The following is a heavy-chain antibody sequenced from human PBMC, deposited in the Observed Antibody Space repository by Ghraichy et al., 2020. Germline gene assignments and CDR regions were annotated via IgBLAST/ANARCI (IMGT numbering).Heavy chain of an antibody. CDR3: VADVGWYFHY. Sequence: GGSLRLSCTVSGFTSKTYWMHWVRQAPGVGLEWMDNMKQDGSDRHYVDSVKGRFTISRDNAENSLYLQMNIPRAEDTAVYYCVADVGWYFHYWGQGILVTVSS. V-gene: IGHV3-7*01. D-gene: IGHD6-19*01. CDR1: GFTSKTYW. CDR2: MKQDGSDR. J-gene: IGHJ4*02.